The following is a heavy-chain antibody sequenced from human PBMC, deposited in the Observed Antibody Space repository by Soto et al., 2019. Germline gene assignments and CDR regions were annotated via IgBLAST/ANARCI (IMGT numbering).Heavy chain of an antibody. CDR3: ARPQGDYGDYLRAFDI. CDR2: TWYDGTNK. D-gene: IGHD4-17*01. J-gene: IGHJ3*02. V-gene: IGHV3-33*01. CDR1: GFPFSVYG. Sequence: QVQLVESGGGVVLPGGSLRISCAASGFPFSVYGMHWVRQAPGKGQEWVAVTWYDGTNKYYAESVKGRFIISRDNSKNTLYLQMNSLRAEDTAVYHCARPQGDYGDYLRAFDIWGPGTTVTVSS.